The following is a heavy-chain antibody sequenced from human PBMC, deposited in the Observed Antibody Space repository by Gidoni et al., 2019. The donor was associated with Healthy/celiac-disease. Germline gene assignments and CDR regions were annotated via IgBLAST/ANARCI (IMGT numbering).Heavy chain of an antibody. D-gene: IGHD3-9*01. CDR1: GFTFSSHG. J-gene: IGHJ4*02. CDR3: AKDRPYLLRYFDWLDSDY. Sequence: QVQLVESGGGVVQPGRSLRLSCAASGFTFSSHGMHWVRQAPGKGLEWVAVISYDGSNKYYADSVKGRFTISRDNSKNTLYLQMNSLRAEDTAVYYCAKDRPYLLRYFDWLDSDYWGQGTLVTVSS. CDR2: ISYDGSNK. V-gene: IGHV3-30*18.